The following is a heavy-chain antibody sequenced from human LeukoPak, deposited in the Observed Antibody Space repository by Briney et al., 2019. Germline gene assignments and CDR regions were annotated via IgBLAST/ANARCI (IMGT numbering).Heavy chain of an antibody. CDR3: ARGKRYCSSTSCYDIDY. V-gene: IGHV1-8*03. J-gene: IGHJ4*02. CDR1: GYTFTSYD. Sequence: ASVKVSCKASGYTFTSYDINWVRQATGQGLEWMGWINPNSGNTGYAEKFQGRVTITRNTSITTAYMELSSLRSEDTAVYYCARGKRYCSSTSCYDIDYWGQGTLSPSPQ. CDR2: INPNSGNT. D-gene: IGHD2-2*01.